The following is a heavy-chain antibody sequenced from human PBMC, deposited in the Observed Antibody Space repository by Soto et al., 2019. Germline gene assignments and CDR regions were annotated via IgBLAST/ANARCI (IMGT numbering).Heavy chain of an antibody. CDR2: INPNSGGT. Sequence: GASVKVSCKASGYTFTGYYMHWVRQAPGQGLEWMGWINPNSGGTNYAQKFQGRVTMTRDTSISTAYMELSRLRSDDTAVYYCASIGYCSSTSCYRYFDYWGQGTLVTVSS. J-gene: IGHJ4*02. D-gene: IGHD2-2*01. V-gene: IGHV1-2*02. CDR3: ASIGYCSSTSCYRYFDY. CDR1: GYTFTGYY.